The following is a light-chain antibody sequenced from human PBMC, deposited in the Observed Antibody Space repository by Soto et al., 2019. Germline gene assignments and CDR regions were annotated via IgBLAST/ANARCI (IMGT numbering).Light chain of an antibody. J-gene: IGKJ4*01. CDR1: QSVSGY. CDR3: QQRSNWPLT. Sequence: EIVMTQSPGTLSVFPGERVTLSCRASQSVSGYLDWFQQKPGQAPRLLIYVTSSRAASTPDRISGSGAGAYFTITISRLEPEDFAVYYCQQRSNWPLTFGGGTKVDIK. V-gene: IGKV3D-20*02. CDR2: VTS.